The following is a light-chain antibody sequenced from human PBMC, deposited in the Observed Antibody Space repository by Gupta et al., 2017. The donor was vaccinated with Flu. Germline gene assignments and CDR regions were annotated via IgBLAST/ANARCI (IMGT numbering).Light chain of an antibody. CDR3: QQYGASPRT. Sequence: GTLSLYPGERATLSCRASRNVFNNYLAWYQHKPGQAPRLLIYTTSNRVTGIPDRFSGSGSGTDFSLTISRLEPEDFAVYYCQQYGASPRTFGQGTRVEIK. J-gene: IGKJ1*01. CDR2: TTS. CDR1: RNVFNNY. V-gene: IGKV3-20*01.